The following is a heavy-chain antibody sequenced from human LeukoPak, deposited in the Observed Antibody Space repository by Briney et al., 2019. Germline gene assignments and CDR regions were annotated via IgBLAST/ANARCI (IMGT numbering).Heavy chain of an antibody. D-gene: IGHD3-22*01. V-gene: IGHV4-4*07. CDR1: GGSVSSYY. Sequence: PSETLSLTCTVSGGSVSSYYWSWIRQPAGKGLEWIGRVYPTGSSNYNPSLESRVTMTVDTSKNEFSLKLSSVTAADTAVYYCASSPTYYYESSGLSKRGAFAYWGQGTLVTVSS. CDR3: ASSPTYYYESSGLSKRGAFAY. J-gene: IGHJ4*02. CDR2: VYPTGSS.